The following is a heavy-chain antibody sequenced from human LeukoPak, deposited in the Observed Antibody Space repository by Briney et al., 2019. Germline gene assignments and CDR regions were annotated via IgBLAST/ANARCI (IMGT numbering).Heavy chain of an antibody. D-gene: IGHD3-9*01. CDR3: AVTGYYNAYYRGCLDF. CDR2: ISSGSSTI. J-gene: IGHJ4*02. CDR1: GFTFSSYS. Sequence: GGSLRLSCAASGFTFSSYSMNWVRQAPGKGLEWVSYISSGSSTIYYADSVKGRFTISRDNAKNSLCLQMNSLRDEDTAVYYCAVTGYYNAYYRGCLDFWGQGTLVTVSS. V-gene: IGHV3-48*02.